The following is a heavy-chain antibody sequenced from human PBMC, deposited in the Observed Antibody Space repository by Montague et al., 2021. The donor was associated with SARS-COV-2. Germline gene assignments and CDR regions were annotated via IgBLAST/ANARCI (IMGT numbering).Heavy chain of an antibody. Sequence: SETLSLTCTASGGSISSSSYSWGRIRQPPGKGLEWIGSIYYSGSTYYNPSLKSRVTISVDTSKNQFSLKLSSVTAADTAVYYCARHLMGARSYYVDVWGKGTTVTVSS. CDR3: ARHLMGARSYYVDV. CDR2: IYYSGST. D-gene: IGHD4/OR15-4a*01. J-gene: IGHJ6*03. V-gene: IGHV4-39*01. CDR1: GGSISSSSYS.